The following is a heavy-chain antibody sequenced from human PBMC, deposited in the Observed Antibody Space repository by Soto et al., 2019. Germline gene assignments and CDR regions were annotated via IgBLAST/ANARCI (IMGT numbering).Heavy chain of an antibody. CDR1: WGSLTSINW. J-gene: IGHJ5*02. V-gene: IGHV4-4*02. CDR3: ARVPGP. Sequence: GTPSPTRAVSWGSLTSINWWSWVRQPPGKGLEWIGEIYHSGSTNYNPSLKSRVTISVDKSKNQFSLKLSSVTAADTAVYYCARVPGPWGQGTLVTVSS. CDR2: IYHSGST.